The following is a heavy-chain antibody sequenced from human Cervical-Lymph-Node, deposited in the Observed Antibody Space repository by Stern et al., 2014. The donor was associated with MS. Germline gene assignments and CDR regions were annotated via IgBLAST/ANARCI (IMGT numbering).Heavy chain of an antibody. CDR2: IWYDGTSK. Sequence: VQLVQSGGGVVQPGRSLRLSCAASGFTFSAHGMHWARQAPGKGLEWVAVIWYDGTSKYYADSVKGRFTISRDNSKNTLYLQLNSLRVEDTAVFYCARGLSYFDYWGRGTLVTVSS. CDR1: GFTFSAHG. V-gene: IGHV3-33*01. CDR3: ARGLSYFDY. J-gene: IGHJ4*02.